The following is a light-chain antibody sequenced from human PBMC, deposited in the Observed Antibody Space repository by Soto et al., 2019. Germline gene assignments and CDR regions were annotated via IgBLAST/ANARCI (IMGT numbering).Light chain of an antibody. CDR1: QDITTS. V-gene: IGKV1-33*01. CDR2: DAS. J-gene: IGKJ2*01. Sequence: RMTQSPSSLSASVGDRVTITCQASQDITTSLNWYQQKPGKAPKVLIYDASNLETGVPSRFSGSGSGRHFTFTISSLQPEDFATYYCLQYDNLPIFGQGTKLEI. CDR3: LQYDNLPI.